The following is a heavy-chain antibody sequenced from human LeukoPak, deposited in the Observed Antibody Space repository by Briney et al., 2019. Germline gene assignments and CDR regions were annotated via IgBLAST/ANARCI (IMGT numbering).Heavy chain of an antibody. D-gene: IGHD3-22*01. CDR2: ISASDGST. Sequence: GGSLRLSCAASGFTFSSYAMSWVRQAPARGLDWVSAISASDGSTYYADSVKGRFTISRDNSKHTLHLQMKSLRAEDTAVYYCAESMKDYYDSSGYYPPYYFDYWGQGTLVTVSS. J-gene: IGHJ4*02. CDR1: GFTFSSYA. V-gene: IGHV3-23*01. CDR3: AESMKDYYDSSGYYPPYYFDY.